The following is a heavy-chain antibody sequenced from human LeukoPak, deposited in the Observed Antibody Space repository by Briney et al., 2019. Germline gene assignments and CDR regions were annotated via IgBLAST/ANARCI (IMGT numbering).Heavy chain of an antibody. CDR3: AKRSGSYCFDY. J-gene: IGHJ4*02. CDR2: ITGSGGST. D-gene: IGHD1-26*01. Sequence: PGGSLRLSCAASGFTFSTYAMTWVRQAPGNGLEWVSAITGSGGSTYYADSVKGRFTNSRDNSKNTLYLQMNSLRAEDTAVYYCAKRSGSYCFDYWGQGTLVTVSS. V-gene: IGHV3-23*01. CDR1: GFTFSTYA.